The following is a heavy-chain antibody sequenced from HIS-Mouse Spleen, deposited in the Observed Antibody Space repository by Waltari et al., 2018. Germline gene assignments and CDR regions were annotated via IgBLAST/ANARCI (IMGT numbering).Heavy chain of an antibody. V-gene: IGHV4-39*07. CDR1: GGSISSSSYY. Sequence: QLQLQESGPGLVKPSETLSLTCTVSGGSISSSSYYWGWIRQPPGKGLEWIGSIYYSGSTYYTPSLKSRFTISVDKAKNQFSLKLSSVTAADTAVYYCAREIPYSSSWYDWYFDLWGRGTLVTVSS. CDR3: AREIPYSSSWYDWYFDL. J-gene: IGHJ2*01. D-gene: IGHD6-13*01. CDR2: IYYSGST.